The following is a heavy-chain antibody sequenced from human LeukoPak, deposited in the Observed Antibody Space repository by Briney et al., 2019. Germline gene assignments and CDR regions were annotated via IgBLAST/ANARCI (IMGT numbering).Heavy chain of an antibody. Sequence: SGGSLRLSCAASGFTFSSYAMHSVRQAPGKGLEGVAVISYDGSNKYYADSVKGRFTISRDNSKNTLYLQMNSLRAEDTAVYYCARAVDAFWSGYLIPTYYYYYMDVWGKGTTVTVSS. CDR3: ARAVDAFWSGYLIPTYYYYYMDV. D-gene: IGHD3-3*01. CDR1: GFTFSSYA. J-gene: IGHJ6*03. CDR2: ISYDGSNK. V-gene: IGHV3-30*04.